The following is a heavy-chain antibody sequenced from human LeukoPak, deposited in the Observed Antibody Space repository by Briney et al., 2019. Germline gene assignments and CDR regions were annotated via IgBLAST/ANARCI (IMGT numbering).Heavy chain of an antibody. CDR2: ISSGGGYT. CDR1: EFTFSDYG. V-gene: IGHV3-23*01. CDR3: ARAPGYTSGWLNWFDP. D-gene: IGHD6-19*01. J-gene: IGHJ5*02. Sequence: GASLRLSCAASEFTFSDYGMTWVRQAPGEGLEWVSAISSGGGYTYYADSVKGRFTISRDNSKNTLYLQMNSLRAGDTAVHYCARAPGYTSGWLNWFDPWGQGTLVTVSS.